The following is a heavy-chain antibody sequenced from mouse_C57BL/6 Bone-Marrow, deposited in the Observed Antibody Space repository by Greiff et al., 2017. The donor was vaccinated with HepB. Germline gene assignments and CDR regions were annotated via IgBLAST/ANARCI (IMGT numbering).Heavy chain of an antibody. CDR2: ISSGGDYI. CDR1: GFTFSSYA. D-gene: IGHD1-1*01. V-gene: IGHV5-9-1*02. CDR3: TRRGTTVVDWYFDV. J-gene: IGHJ1*03. Sequence: EVKVVESGEGLVKPGGSLKLSCAASGFTFSSYAMSWVRQTPEKRLEWVAYISSGGDYIYYADTVKGRFTISRDNARNTLYLQMSSLKSEDTAMYYCTRRGTTVVDWYFDVWGTGTTVTVS.